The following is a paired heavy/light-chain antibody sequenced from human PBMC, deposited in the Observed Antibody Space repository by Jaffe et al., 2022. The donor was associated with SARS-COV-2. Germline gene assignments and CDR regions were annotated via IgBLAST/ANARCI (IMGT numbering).Heavy chain of an antibody. Sequence: DVQLVQSGAEVKKPGDSLKISCKGSGYSFTNYWIAWVRQMPGKGLEWMGIIYPDDSETTYSPSFRGQVTISADKFINTAYLQWSSLKASDTAMYYCARPPPEYSSSPGAFDIWGQGTMVTVSS. CDR2: IYPDDSET. CDR3: ARPPPEYSSSPGAFDI. V-gene: IGHV5-51*01. CDR1: GYSFTNYW. J-gene: IGHJ3*02. D-gene: IGHD6-13*01.
Light chain of an antibody. Sequence: DIQMTQSPSTLSASVGDRVTITCRASQSIVTWLAWYQQKPGKAPKLLIYKASTLESGVPSRFSGSGSGTEFTLTISSLQPDDFATYHCGQYHNYRTFGQGTKVEIK. V-gene: IGKV1-5*03. J-gene: IGKJ1*01. CDR3: GQYHNYRT. CDR1: QSIVTW. CDR2: KAS.